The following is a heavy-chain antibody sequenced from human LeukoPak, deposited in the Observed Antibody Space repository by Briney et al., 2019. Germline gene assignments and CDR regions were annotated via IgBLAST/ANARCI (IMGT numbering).Heavy chain of an antibody. CDR2: IYYSGST. V-gene: IGHV4-59*11. CDR1: GGSISSHY. J-gene: IGHJ5*02. Sequence: SETLSLTCTVSGGSISSHYWSWIRQPPGKGLEWIGYIYYSGSTNYNPSLKSRVTISVDTSKNQFSLKLSSATAADTAVHYCARGIQNWFDPWGQGTLVTVSS. CDR3: ARGIQNWFDP. D-gene: IGHD5-18*01.